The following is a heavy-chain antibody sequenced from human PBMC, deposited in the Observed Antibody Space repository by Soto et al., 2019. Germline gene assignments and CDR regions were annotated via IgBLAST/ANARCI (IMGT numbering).Heavy chain of an antibody. CDR1: GGSISSYY. D-gene: IGHD3-3*01. V-gene: IGHV4-59*01. Sequence: QVQLQESGPGLVKPSETLSLTCTVSGGSISSYYWSWIRQPPGKGLEWIGYIYYSGSTNYNPSLKSRVTISVYTSKNQFALKLSSVSAADTAVYYCARDQLRFLEWRGYYYGMDVWCQGTTVTVSS. CDR2: IYYSGST. CDR3: ARDQLRFLEWRGYYYGMDV. J-gene: IGHJ6*02.